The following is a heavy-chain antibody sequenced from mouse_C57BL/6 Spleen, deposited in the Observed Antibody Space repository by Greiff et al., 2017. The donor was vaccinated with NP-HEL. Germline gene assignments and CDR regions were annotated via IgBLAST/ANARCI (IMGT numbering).Heavy chain of an antibody. Sequence: EVQLVESGGGLVQPKGSLKLSCAASGFSFNTYAMNWVRQAPGKGLEWVARIRSKSNNYATYYADSVKDRFTISRDDSKSMLYLQMNNLKTEDTAMYYCVRNDDDYFWYFDVWGTGTAVTVSS. J-gene: IGHJ1*03. V-gene: IGHV10-1*01. D-gene: IGHD2-4*01. CDR1: GFSFNTYA. CDR3: VRNDDDYFWYFDV. CDR2: IRSKSNNYAT.